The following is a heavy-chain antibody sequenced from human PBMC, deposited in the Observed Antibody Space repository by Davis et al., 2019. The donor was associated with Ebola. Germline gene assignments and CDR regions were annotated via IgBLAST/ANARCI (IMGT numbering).Heavy chain of an antibody. CDR2: ISSSGSTI. D-gene: IGHD4-17*01. J-gene: IGHJ4*02. Sequence: LSLTCAASGFTVSSNYMSWVRQAPGKGLEWVSYISSSGSTIYYADSVKGRFTISRDNAKNSLYLQMNSLRAEDTAVYYCASPPGDYGLYFDYWGQGTLVTVSS. V-gene: IGHV3-11*04. CDR1: GFTVSSNY. CDR3: ASPPGDYGLYFDY.